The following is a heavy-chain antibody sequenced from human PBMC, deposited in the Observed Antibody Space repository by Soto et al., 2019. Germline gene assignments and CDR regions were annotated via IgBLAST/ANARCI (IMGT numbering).Heavy chain of an antibody. CDR1: GFTFSTYW. CDR2: INSDGSIT. V-gene: IGHV3-74*01. J-gene: IGHJ4*02. CDR3: ARSTWQNSFDY. Sequence: EVQLVESGGGLVQPGGSLRLSCAASGFTFSTYWMHWVRQAPGTGLVWVSRINSDGSITNYADSVKGRFSISRDNAKNTLYLQMNSLRAEDTAVYYCARSTWQNSFDYWGQGTLVTVSS.